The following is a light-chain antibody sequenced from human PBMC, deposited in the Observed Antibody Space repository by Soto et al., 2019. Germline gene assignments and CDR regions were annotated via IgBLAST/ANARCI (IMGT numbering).Light chain of an antibody. Sequence: AAVSLPPGERATLSSRASQSVSSYLAWYQQKAGQAPRPLIYDASNRATGIPARFSGSGSGTDFTLTISSLQPEDFAVYYCQQRSSWPLTFGGGTKVDIK. CDR2: DAS. CDR1: QSVSSY. CDR3: QQRSSWPLT. J-gene: IGKJ4*01. V-gene: IGKV3-11*01.